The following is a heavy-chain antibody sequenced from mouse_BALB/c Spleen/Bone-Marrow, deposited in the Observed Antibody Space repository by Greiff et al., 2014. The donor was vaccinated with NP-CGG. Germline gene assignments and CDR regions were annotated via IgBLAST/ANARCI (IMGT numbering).Heavy chain of an antibody. CDR2: IDPANGNT. Sequence: EVKLMESGAELVKPGASVKLSCTASGFNIKDTYMHWVEQRPEQGLEWIGRIDPANGNTKYDPKFQGKATITADTSSNTAYLQLSSLTSEDTAVYYCAPYYYGSSQFAYWGQGTLVTVSA. V-gene: IGHV14-3*02. J-gene: IGHJ3*01. CDR1: GFNIKDTY. CDR3: APYYYGSSQFAY. D-gene: IGHD1-1*01.